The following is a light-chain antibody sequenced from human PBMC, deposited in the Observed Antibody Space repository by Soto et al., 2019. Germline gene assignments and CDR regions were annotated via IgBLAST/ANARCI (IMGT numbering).Light chain of an antibody. CDR3: QQFNSYLT. Sequence: AIQLTQSPSSLSASVGDRVTITCRASQGISSALAWYQQKPGKAPKLLIYDASSLESGVPSRFSGSGSGTDFTLTISSLQPEDSATYYCQQFNSYLTFGQGTRLEIK. CDR1: QGISSA. J-gene: IGKJ5*01. V-gene: IGKV1-13*02. CDR2: DAS.